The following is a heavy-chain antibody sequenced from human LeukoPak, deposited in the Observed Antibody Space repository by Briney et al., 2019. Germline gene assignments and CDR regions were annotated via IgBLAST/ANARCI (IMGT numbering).Heavy chain of an antibody. V-gene: IGHV4-39*01. CDR3: ARHVLGYCSSTSCYKAWFDP. CDR2: IYYSGST. D-gene: IGHD2-2*02. CDR1: GGSISSSSYY. J-gene: IGHJ5*02. Sequence: SETLSLTCTVSGGSISSSSYYWGWIRQPSGKGLEWIGSIYYSGSTHYNPSLKSRVTISVDTSKNQFSLKLSSVTAADTAVYYCARHVLGYCSSTSCYKAWFDPWGQGTLVTVSS.